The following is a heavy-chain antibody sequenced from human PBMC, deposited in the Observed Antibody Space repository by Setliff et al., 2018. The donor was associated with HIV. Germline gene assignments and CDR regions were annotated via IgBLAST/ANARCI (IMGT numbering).Heavy chain of an antibody. Sequence: GASVKVSCKASGYRFNTYGISWVRQAPGQGLEWMGGIIPFFDMTNYAHNFQGRVTMTRDTSISTAYMDLSSLTSDDTAVYHCVLASIVSTARWNHWGRGTLVTVSS. V-gene: IGHV1-18*01. CDR2: IIPFFDMT. CDR3: VLASIVSTARWNH. CDR1: GYRFNTYG. D-gene: IGHD1-26*01. J-gene: IGHJ5*02.